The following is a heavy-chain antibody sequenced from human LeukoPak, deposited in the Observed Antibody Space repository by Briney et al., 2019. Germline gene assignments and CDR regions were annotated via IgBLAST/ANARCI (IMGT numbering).Heavy chain of an antibody. CDR2: INHSGST. J-gene: IGHJ4*02. Sequence: PSETLSLTCAVYGGSFSGYYWSWIRQPPGKGLEWIGEINHSGSTNYNPSLKSRVTISVDTSKNKFSLKLSSVTAADTAVYYCARGHHYYDSSGYGFDYWGQGTLVTVSS. CDR1: GGSFSGYY. CDR3: ARGHHYYDSSGYGFDY. D-gene: IGHD3-22*01. V-gene: IGHV4-34*01.